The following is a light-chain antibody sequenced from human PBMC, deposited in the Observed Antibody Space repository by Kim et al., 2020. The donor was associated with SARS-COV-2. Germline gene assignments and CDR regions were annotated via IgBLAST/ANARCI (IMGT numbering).Light chain of an antibody. V-gene: IGKV3-20*01. CDR1: QSVISSY. CDR2: GAS. CDR3: QQYVNSLLT. Sequence: SPGERATLSCRASQSVISSYLAWYQQKPGQAPRLLIYGASTRATGIPDRFSGSGSGTDFTLTISRLEPEDFAVYFCQQYVNSLLTFGGGTKVDIK. J-gene: IGKJ4*01.